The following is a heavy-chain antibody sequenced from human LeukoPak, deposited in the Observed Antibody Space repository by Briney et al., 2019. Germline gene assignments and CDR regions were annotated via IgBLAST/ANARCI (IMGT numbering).Heavy chain of an antibody. CDR3: ARASNYFDILY. D-gene: IGHD3-22*01. V-gene: IGHV4-39*01. J-gene: IGHJ4*02. Sequence: SETLSLTCTVSGGSISSSTYYRGWIRQPPGKGLEWIGTIYYTGSTYYNPSLKSRVTISIDTSKNQFSLTLSSVTAADTAVYFCARASNYFDILYWGQGTLVTVSS. CDR1: GGSISSSTYY. CDR2: IYYTGST.